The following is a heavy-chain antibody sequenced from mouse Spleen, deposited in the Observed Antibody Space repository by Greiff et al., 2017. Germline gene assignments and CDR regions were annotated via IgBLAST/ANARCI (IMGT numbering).Heavy chain of an antibody. CDR3: ARTPDYDVGYYFDY. V-gene: IGHV5-12-2*01. D-gene: IGHD2-4*01. CDR2: ISNGGGST. Sequence: EVQLVESGGGLVQPGGSLKLSCAASGFTFSSYTMSWVRQTPEKRLEWVAYISNGGGSTYYPDTVKGRFTISRDNAKNTLYLQMSSLKSEDTAMYYCARTPDYDVGYYFDYWGQGTTLTVSS. J-gene: IGHJ2*01. CDR1: GFTFSSYT.